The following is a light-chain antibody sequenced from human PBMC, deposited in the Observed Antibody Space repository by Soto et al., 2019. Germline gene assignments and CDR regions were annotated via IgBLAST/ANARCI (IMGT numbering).Light chain of an antibody. V-gene: IGKV3-20*01. CDR3: QQYGSSPCT. Sequence: EIVLTQSPGTLSLSPGERATLSCRASQSVSSSYFAWYQQKPGQAPRLLIYVASRSAPGIPDRFSGSGSGTDFTITSSRLEPEDFALYYCQQYGSSPCTFGQGTKVEIK. CDR2: VAS. CDR1: QSVSSSY. J-gene: IGKJ1*01.